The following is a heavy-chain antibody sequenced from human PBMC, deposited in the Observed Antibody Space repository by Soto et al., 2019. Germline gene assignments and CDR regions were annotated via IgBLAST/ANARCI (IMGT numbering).Heavy chain of an antibody. CDR1: GFTFRTEN. CDR3: AKDSHGSGRFPSPTQVLH. V-gene: IGHV3-30*18. Sequence: QMQLVESGGGVVQPGKSLRLSCVASGFTFRTENMHWVRQAPGKGLQWVAVVLYDETKTFYADSVRGRFTISRDNSKNTLYLEIDSLRPEDTAMYYCAKDSHGSGRFPSPTQVLHWGQGTLVTVSS. J-gene: IGHJ4*02. CDR2: VLYDETKT. D-gene: IGHD3-10*01.